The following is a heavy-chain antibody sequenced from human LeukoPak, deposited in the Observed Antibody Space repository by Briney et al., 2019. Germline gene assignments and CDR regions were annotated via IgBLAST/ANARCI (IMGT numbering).Heavy chain of an antibody. J-gene: IGHJ6*02. CDR3: ARDPHPTVTTTLAYYYYYYGMDV. CDR2: INHSGST. D-gene: IGHD4-11*01. V-gene: IGHV4-34*01. CDR1: GGSFSGYY. Sequence: SETLSLTCAVYGGSFSGYYWSWLRQPPGKGLEWIGEINHSGSTNYNPSLKSRVTISVDTSKNQFSLNLSSVTAADTAVYYCARDPHPTVTTTLAYYYYYYGMDVWGQGTTVTVSS.